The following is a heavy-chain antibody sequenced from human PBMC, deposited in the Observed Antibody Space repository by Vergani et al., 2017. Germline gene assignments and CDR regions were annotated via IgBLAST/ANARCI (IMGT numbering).Heavy chain of an antibody. Sequence: EVQLVESGGGLVQPGGSLRLSCAASGFTLSSYEMNWVRQAPGKGLEWVSYISSSGSTIYYADSVKGRFTISRDNAKNSLYLQMNSLRAEETAVYYCAREAPQLFDFYGMDVWGQGTTVTVSS. V-gene: IGHV3-48*03. J-gene: IGHJ6*02. D-gene: IGHD2-2*01. CDR2: ISSSGSTI. CDR1: GFTLSSYE. CDR3: AREAPQLFDFYGMDV.